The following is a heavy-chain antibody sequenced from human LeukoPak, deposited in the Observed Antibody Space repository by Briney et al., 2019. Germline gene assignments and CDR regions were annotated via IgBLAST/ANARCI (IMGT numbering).Heavy chain of an antibody. Sequence: GGSLRLSYAASGFTFSSYSMNWVRQAPGKGLEWVSYISSSSSTIYYADSVKGRFTISRDNAKNSLYLQMNSLRAEDTAVYYCARGGYFDWLLPVDYWGQGTLVTVSS. CDR3: ARGGYFDWLLPVDY. CDR1: GFTFSSYS. CDR2: ISSSSSTI. D-gene: IGHD3-9*01. J-gene: IGHJ4*02. V-gene: IGHV3-48*01.